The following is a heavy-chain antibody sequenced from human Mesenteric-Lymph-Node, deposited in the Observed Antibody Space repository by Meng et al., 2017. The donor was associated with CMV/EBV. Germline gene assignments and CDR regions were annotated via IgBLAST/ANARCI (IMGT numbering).Heavy chain of an antibody. CDR1: HFNFHDYS. D-gene: IGHD2-8*02. CDR3: ARARGAGLGVLGVHDY. J-gene: IGHJ4*02. Sequence: GESLKISCAASHFNFHDYSMHWVRQLPGKGLEWVSRIGTTGSGATYADSVKGRFTISRDNAKNTLYLQMDSLRAEDTAMYYCARARGAGLGVLGVHDYWGLGTLVTVSS. CDR2: IGTTGSGA. V-gene: IGHV3-74*01.